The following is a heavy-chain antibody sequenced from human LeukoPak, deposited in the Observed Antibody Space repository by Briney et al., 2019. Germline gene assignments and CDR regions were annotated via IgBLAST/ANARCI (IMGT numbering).Heavy chain of an antibody. CDR1: GGSFSGCY. J-gene: IGHJ4*02. CDR3: AKTYYYDPFDF. Sequence: SETLSLTCAVYGGSFSGCYWSWTRQPPGKGLEWIGEINHSGSTNYNPSLKSRVTISVDTSKNQFSLKLSSVTAADTAVYYCAKTYYYDPFDFWGQGTLVTVSS. V-gene: IGHV4-34*01. D-gene: IGHD3-22*01. CDR2: INHSGST.